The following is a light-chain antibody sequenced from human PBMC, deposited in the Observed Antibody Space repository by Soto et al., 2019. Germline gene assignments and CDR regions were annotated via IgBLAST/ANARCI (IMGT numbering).Light chain of an antibody. Sequence: EIVLTQSPGTLSLSPGERATLSCRASQTVTTFLAWYQQKPGQAPRLLIYGASSRATGIPDRFSGSGSETDFSLTISRLESEAFAVYYCQQYSSSRTFGQGTKVEIK. CDR2: GAS. V-gene: IGKV3-20*01. CDR3: QQYSSSRT. CDR1: QTVTTF. J-gene: IGKJ1*01.